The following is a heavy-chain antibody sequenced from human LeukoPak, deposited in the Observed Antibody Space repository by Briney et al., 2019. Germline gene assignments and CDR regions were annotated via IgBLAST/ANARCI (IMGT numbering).Heavy chain of an antibody. CDR2: IYYSGST. Sequence: SETLSLTCTVSGGSISSSRYYWGWIRQPPGKGLEWIGSIYYSGSTNYNPSLKSRVTISVATPKNQFSLKVSSVTAADTAVYYCARRLVGATANFDYWGQGTLVTVSS. CDR1: GGSISSSRYY. D-gene: IGHD1-26*01. CDR3: ARRLVGATANFDY. J-gene: IGHJ4*02. V-gene: IGHV4-39*01.